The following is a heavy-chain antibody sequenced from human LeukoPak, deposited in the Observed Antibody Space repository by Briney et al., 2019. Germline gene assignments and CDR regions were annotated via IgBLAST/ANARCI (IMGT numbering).Heavy chain of an antibody. CDR3: ARGGAAAETTGFDH. V-gene: IGHV1-8*01. CDR1: GYTFTSHD. D-gene: IGHD6-13*01. J-gene: IGHJ4*02. Sequence: VASLNVSCKVSGYTFTSHDMNWVRQAPGQGLEWMGWMSTDSDDTGYAQKFQGRVSMTRDNSTDTAYMELRGLKSADTAVYYCARGGAAAETTGFDHWGRGTLVIVSA. CDR2: MSTDSDDT.